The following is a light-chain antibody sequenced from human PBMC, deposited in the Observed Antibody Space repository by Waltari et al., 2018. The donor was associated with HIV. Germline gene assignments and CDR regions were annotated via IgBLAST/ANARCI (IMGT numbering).Light chain of an antibody. V-gene: IGLV1-51*01. CDR1: SSHLGTNY. CDR3: GTWDSSLSAWV. J-gene: IGLJ3*02. Sequence: QSVLTQPPSVSAAPGQTVTTPCSGSSSHLGTNYVPWYQQLPGTAPKLLIYDSNKRPSGIPDRFSGSKSGTSGTLAITGLQTGDEADYYCGTWDSSLSAWVFGGGTKLTVL. CDR2: DSN.